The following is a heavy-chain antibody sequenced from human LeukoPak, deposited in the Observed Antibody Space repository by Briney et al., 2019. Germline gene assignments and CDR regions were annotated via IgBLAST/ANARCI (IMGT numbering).Heavy chain of an antibody. V-gene: IGHV3-21*01. CDR3: ARGRDSDYAFDY. CDR1: GFTFSYHT. J-gene: IGHJ4*02. Sequence: GGSLRLSCAASGFTFSYHTMSWVRQAPGKGLEWVSSISSGSTNIYYADSVKGRFTISRDNAKNSLYLQMNSLRDEDTAVYYCARGRDSDYAFDYWGQGTLVTVSS. CDR2: ISSGSTNI. D-gene: IGHD4-17*01.